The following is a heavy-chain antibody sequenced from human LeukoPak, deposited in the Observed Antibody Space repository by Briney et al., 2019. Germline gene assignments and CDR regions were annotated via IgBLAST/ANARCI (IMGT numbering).Heavy chain of an antibody. CDR1: GFTFSSYG. Sequence: AGSRRLSCAASGFTFSSYGMHWVRPVPGKGLEWVALISYDGSDKNYADSVKGRFTISRDNSKNTLFLQMNSLRAEDTAVYYCAKASSSSGWFGYYFDYWGQGALVTVSS. CDR2: ISYDGSDK. J-gene: IGHJ4*02. CDR3: AKASSSSGWFGYYFDY. V-gene: IGHV3-30*18. D-gene: IGHD6-19*01.